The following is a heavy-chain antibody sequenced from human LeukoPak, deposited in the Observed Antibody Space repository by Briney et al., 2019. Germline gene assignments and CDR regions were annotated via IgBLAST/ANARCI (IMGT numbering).Heavy chain of an antibody. V-gene: IGHV3-23*01. Sequence: GGSLRLSCAASGFIFINYAMTWVRQAPGKGLQWVSTITSGGNTYYADSVKGRFTISRDNSKNTLYLQMNGLRAEDAAVYSCAKYCSGGNCYSGLYWGQGTLVTVSS. CDR3: AKYCSGGNCYSGLY. D-gene: IGHD2-15*01. CDR1: GFIFINYA. J-gene: IGHJ4*02. CDR2: ITSGGNT.